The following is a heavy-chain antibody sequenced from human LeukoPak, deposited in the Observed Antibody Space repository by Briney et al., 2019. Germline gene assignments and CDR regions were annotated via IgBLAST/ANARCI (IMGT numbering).Heavy chain of an antibody. D-gene: IGHD6-19*01. Sequence: SETLSLTCTVSSGSVSSGSYYWNWIRQPPGKGLEWIEYIYYSGNTNYNPSLKSRVTISIDTSKNQSSLKLSSVTAADTAVYYCARDRGRGWANGLDPWGQGILVTVSS. V-gene: IGHV4-61*01. J-gene: IGHJ5*02. CDR2: IYYSGNT. CDR1: SGSVSSGSYY. CDR3: ARDRGRGWANGLDP.